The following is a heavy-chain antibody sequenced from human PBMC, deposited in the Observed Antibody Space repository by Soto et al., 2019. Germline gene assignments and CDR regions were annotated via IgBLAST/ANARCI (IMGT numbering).Heavy chain of an antibody. CDR1: GFTFSRYS. CDR2: ISSSSSDI. J-gene: IGHJ1*01. V-gene: IGHV3-21*06. D-gene: IGHD1-26*01. CDR3: AREGGSFRPEHFEY. Sequence: EVQLVESGGGLVKPGGSLRLSCAASGFTFSRYSMNWVRRAPGKGLEWVASISSSSSDIYYGDSVKGRFTISRDNAQNSLYLQMNSLRAEDTAVYYCAREGGSFRPEHFEYWGQGTLVTVSS.